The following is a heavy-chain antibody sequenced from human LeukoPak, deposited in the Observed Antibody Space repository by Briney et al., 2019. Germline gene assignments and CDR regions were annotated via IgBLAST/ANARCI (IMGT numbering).Heavy chain of an antibody. CDR3: VRDPAFDI. V-gene: IGHV3-23*01. CDR1: GFTFSSYA. J-gene: IGHJ3*02. Sequence: PGGSLRLSWAASGFTFSSYAMSWVRQAPGKGLEWVSAISGSGGSTYYADSVKGRFTLSRDNSKNTLYLQMNSLRAEDTAIYYCVRDPAFDIWGQGTLVIVSS. CDR2: ISGSGGST.